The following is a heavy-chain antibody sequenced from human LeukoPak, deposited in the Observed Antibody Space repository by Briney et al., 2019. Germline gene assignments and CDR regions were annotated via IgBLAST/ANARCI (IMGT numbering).Heavy chain of an antibody. J-gene: IGHJ4*02. CDR1: GFTFSSYA. V-gene: IGHV3-23*01. CDR3: AKDLLPVGASNYYFDY. D-gene: IGHD1-26*01. Sequence: PGGSLRLSCAASGFTFSSYAMNWVRQPPGKGLEWVSSLSGSGGATYYADSVKGRFSISRDNSKNTLYLQMNSLRVDDTAVYYCAKDLLPVGASNYYFDYWGQGTLVTVSS. CDR2: LSGSGGAT.